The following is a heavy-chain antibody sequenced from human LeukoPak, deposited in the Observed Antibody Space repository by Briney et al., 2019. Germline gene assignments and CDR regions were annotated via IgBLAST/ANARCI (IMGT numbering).Heavy chain of an antibody. CDR3: AKDRVGGALEF. CDR1: GFTFSKTW. J-gene: IGHJ4*02. V-gene: IGHV3-7*01. CDR2: IMEDGSVQ. Sequence: GGSLRLSCAASGFTFSKTWMSWVRQAPGKGLEWVACIMEDGSVQKYVDSVRGRFTISRDNARNSLYLQMNSLRVEDTAVYYCAKDRVGGALEFWGQGTLATVSS. D-gene: IGHD2-21*01.